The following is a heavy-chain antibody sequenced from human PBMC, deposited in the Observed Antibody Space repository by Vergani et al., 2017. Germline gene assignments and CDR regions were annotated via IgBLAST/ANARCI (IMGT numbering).Heavy chain of an antibody. Sequence: QVQLQESGPGLVKPSETLSLTCTVSGGSISSYYWSWIRQPPGKGLEWIGYIYYSGSTNYNPSLKSRVTISVDTSKNQFSLKLSSVTAADTAVYYCARGGRWLALSMDVWGQGTMVTVSS. D-gene: IGHD6-19*01. CDR3: ARGGRWLALSMDV. CDR2: IYYSGST. CDR1: GGSISSYY. J-gene: IGHJ3*01. V-gene: IGHV4-59*01.